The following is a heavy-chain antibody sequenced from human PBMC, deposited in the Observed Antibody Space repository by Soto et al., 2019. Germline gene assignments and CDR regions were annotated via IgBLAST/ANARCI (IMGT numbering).Heavy chain of an antibody. CDR3: ARESRRADDSSGYFLDY. Sequence: ASVKVSCKASGGTFSSYAISWVRQAPGQGLEWMGGIIPIFGTANYAQKFQGRVTITADESTSTAYMELSGLRSEDTAVYYCARESRRADDSSGYFLDYWGKGTLVTVAS. J-gene: IGHJ4*02. CDR2: IIPIFGTA. CDR1: GGTFSSYA. V-gene: IGHV1-69*13. D-gene: IGHD3-22*01.